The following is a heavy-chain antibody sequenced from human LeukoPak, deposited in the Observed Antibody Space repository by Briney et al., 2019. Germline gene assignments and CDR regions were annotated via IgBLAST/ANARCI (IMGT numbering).Heavy chain of an antibody. D-gene: IGHD5-24*01. CDR1: GFTFSSYA. V-gene: IGHV3-30-3*01. J-gene: IGHJ4*02. CDR2: ISYDGSNK. CDR3: ARNVWLQPDY. Sequence: PGRSLRLSCAASGFTFSSYAMHWVRQAPGKGLEWVAVISYDGSNKYYADSVKGRFTISRDNSKNTLYLQMNSLRAEDTAVYYCARNVWLQPDYWAQETLVTVPS.